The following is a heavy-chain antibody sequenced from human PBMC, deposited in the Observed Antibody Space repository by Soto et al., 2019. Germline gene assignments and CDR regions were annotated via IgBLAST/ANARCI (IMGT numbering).Heavy chain of an antibody. Sequence: SETLSLTCTVSGGSISSYYWSWIRQPPGKGLEWIGYIYYSGSTNYNPSLKSRVTISVDTSKNQFSLKLSSVTAADTAVYYCARATVTTVGSWFDPWGQGTLVTVSS. V-gene: IGHV4-59*01. CDR3: ARATVTTVGSWFDP. J-gene: IGHJ5*02. D-gene: IGHD4-17*01. CDR1: GGSISSYY. CDR2: IYYSGST.